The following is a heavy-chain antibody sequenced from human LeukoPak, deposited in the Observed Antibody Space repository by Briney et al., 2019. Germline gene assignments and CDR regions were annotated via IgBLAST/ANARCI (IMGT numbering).Heavy chain of an antibody. CDR2: IIPILGIA. CDR1: GYTFTSYG. CDR3: ARESPPGGGNSYFDY. D-gene: IGHD4-23*01. J-gene: IGHJ4*02. V-gene: IGHV1-69*04. Sequence: ASVKVSCKASGYTFTSYGISWVRQAPGQGLEWMGRIIPILGIANYAQKSQGRVTITADKSTSTAYMELSSLRSEDTAVYYCARESPPGGGNSYFDYWGQGTLVTVSS.